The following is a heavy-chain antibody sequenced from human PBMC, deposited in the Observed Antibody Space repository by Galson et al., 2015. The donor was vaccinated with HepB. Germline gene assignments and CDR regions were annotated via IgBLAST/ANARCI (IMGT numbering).Heavy chain of an antibody. J-gene: IGHJ5*02. CDR2: IRSKACGGTT. V-gene: IGHV3-49*03. D-gene: IGHD2-2*01. Sequence: SLRLSCAASGFTFGDYAMSWFRQAPGKGLEWVGFIRSKACGGTTEYAASVKGRFTISRDDSKSIAYLQMNSLKTEDTAVYYCTREGLPWSSRTPGWFDPWGQGTLVTVSS. CDR3: TREGLPWSSRTPGWFDP. CDR1: GFTFGDYA.